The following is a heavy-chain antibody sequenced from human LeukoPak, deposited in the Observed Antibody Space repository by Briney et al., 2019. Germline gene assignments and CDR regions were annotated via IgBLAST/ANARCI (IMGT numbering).Heavy chain of an antibody. V-gene: IGHV1-2*02. CDR1: GYTFISYG. D-gene: IGHD5-12*01. Sequence: ASVKVSCKASGYTFISYGISWVRQAPGQGLEWMGWIDPNSGGTNFAQKFQGRVTMTTDTSITTAYMELTRLRSDDTAVYYCANWVATIRNFNYWGQGTLVTVSS. CDR2: IDPNSGGT. CDR3: ANWVATIRNFNY. J-gene: IGHJ4*02.